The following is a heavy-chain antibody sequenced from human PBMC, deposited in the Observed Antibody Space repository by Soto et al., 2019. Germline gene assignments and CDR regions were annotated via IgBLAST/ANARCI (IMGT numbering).Heavy chain of an antibody. Sequence: QVQLQQWGAGLLKPSETLSLTCAVYGGSFSGYYWSWIRQPPGKGLEWIGEINHSGSTNYNPSLKSRVTIXXDXSRXQFSLKLSSVTAADTAVYYCARAYGSGSYYPNFDYWGQGTLVTVSS. CDR3: ARAYGSGSYYPNFDY. V-gene: IGHV4-34*01. D-gene: IGHD3-10*01. CDR2: INHSGST. J-gene: IGHJ4*02. CDR1: GGSFSGYY.